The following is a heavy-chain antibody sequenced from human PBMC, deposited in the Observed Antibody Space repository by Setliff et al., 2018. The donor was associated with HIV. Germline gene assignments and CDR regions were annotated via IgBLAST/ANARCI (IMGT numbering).Heavy chain of an antibody. V-gene: IGHV1-18*01. Sequence: GASVKVSCKASGYSFARYGLSWVRQAPGQGLEWMGWISGFNGNTKYAQNVQDRVAMTTETATSTAYMEMRSRRSDDTAVYFCARVPYRSAWFSGGHDAFDIWGQGTMVTVSS. CDR3: ARVPYRSAWFSGGHDAFDI. CDR2: ISGFNGNT. J-gene: IGHJ3*02. CDR1: GYSFARYG. D-gene: IGHD6-19*01.